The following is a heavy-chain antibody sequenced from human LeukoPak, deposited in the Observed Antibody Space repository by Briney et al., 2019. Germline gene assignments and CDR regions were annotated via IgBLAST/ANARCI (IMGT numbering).Heavy chain of an antibody. Sequence: GGSLRLSCAASGFTFDDYAIHWVRQAPGKGLEWVSGISWNSGSIGYADSVKGRFTISRDNAKNSLYLQMNSLRAEDTALYYCAKDWSLAASAFFDYWGQGTLVTVSS. V-gene: IGHV3-9*01. CDR1: GFTFDDYA. J-gene: IGHJ4*02. CDR3: AKDWSLAASAFFDY. CDR2: ISWNSGSI. D-gene: IGHD6-25*01.